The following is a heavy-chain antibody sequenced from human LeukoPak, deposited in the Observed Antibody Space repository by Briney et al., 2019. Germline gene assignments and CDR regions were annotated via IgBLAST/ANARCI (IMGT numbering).Heavy chain of an antibody. J-gene: IGHJ4*02. CDR2: LYYDGRT. D-gene: IGHD6-19*01. Sequence: SETLSLTCTVFGDSFSSSNYYWAWFRQPPGKGLDWIGSLYYDGRTYYSPSLESRVTVSVDTSKNQFALKLTSVTAADTAVYYCASVLLVAGRVLYFDYWGQGTLVTVSS. V-gene: IGHV4-39*01. CDR3: ASVLLVAGRVLYFDY. CDR1: GDSFSSSNYY.